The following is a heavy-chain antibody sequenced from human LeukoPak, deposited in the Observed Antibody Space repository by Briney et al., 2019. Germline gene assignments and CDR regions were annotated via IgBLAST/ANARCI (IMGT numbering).Heavy chain of an antibody. D-gene: IGHD4-17*01. CDR1: GGSISSYY. V-gene: IGHV4-4*07. J-gene: IGHJ6*03. Sequence: SEILSLTCTVSGGSISSYYWSWIRQPAGKGLEWIGRIYTSGSTNYNPSLKSRVTMSVDTSKNQFSLKLSSVTAADTAVYYCARGPLGDYAGYYYYYMDVWGKGTTVTVSS. CDR3: ARGPLGDYAGYYYYYMDV. CDR2: IYTSGST.